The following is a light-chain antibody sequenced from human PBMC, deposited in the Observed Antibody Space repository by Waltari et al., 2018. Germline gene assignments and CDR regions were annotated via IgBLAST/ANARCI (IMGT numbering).Light chain of an antibody. CDR2: GAS. J-gene: IGKJ1*01. CDR1: QSVGRP. CDR3: QHYVRLPAT. Sequence: EIVLTQSPGTLSLSPGERATLSCRASQSVGRPLAWYQLKPGQAPRLLIYGASTRATGTPDRFSGSGSGTDFSLTISRPEPEDFAVYFCQHYVRLPATFGQGTRVEV. V-gene: IGKV3-20*01.